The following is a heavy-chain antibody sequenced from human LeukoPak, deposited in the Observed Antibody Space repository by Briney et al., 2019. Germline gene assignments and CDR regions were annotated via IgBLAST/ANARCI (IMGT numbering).Heavy chain of an antibody. Sequence: GGSLRLSCAASGFTFSSCSMNWVRQAPGKGLEWVSYISSPSSTIYYADSVKGRFTISRDNAKSSLYLQMNSLRAEDTAVYYCARVHTVVTPFDSWGQGTLVTVSS. CDR1: GFTFSSCS. D-gene: IGHD4-23*01. CDR2: ISSPSSTI. V-gene: IGHV3-48*01. CDR3: ARVHTVVTPFDS. J-gene: IGHJ4*02.